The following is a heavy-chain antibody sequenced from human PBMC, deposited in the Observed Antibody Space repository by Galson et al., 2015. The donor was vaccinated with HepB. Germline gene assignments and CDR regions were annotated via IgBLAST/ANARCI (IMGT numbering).Heavy chain of an antibody. CDR1: GGSISSGGYY. D-gene: IGHD2-21*01. J-gene: IGHJ5*02. V-gene: IGHV4-31*03. CDR3: ARSHIVLRFRGIDP. CDR2: IYYSGST. Sequence: LSLTCTVSGGSISSGGYYWSWIRQHPGKGLEWIGYIYYSGSTYYNPSLKSRVTISVDTSKNQFSLKLSSVTAADTAVYYCARSHIVLRFRGIDPWGQGTLVTVSS.